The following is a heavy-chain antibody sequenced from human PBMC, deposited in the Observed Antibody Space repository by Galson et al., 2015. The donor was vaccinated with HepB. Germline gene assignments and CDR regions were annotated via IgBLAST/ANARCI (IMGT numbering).Heavy chain of an antibody. Sequence: TLSLTCALSGGSIYCRGCYWTWIRQRPGKDLEWIGYIHYTGNTDYNPSLKSRIIISKDTSTNQFSLKLTSVTAADTAVYYCVTQRDMIFGVVTPYWYFDLWGRGTLVTVSS. CDR2: IHYTGNT. CDR1: GGSIYCRGCY. CDR3: VTQRDMIFGVVTPYWYFDL. J-gene: IGHJ2*01. D-gene: IGHD3-3*01. V-gene: IGHV4-31*11.